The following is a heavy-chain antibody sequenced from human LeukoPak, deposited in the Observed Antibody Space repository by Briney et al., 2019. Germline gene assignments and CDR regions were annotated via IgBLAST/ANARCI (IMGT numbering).Heavy chain of an antibody. J-gene: IGHJ5*02. CDR1: GYSFTTYW. D-gene: IGHD6-13*01. Sequence: GESLKISCKGSGYSFTTYWIGWVRQMPGKGLEWTAIIYPGDSDTRYSPSFQGQVTISADKSISTACLQWSSLRASDTAIDYCVRAVGSSWYWFDPWGQGTLVTVSS. CDR2: IYPGDSDT. CDR3: VRAVGSSWYWFDP. V-gene: IGHV5-51*01.